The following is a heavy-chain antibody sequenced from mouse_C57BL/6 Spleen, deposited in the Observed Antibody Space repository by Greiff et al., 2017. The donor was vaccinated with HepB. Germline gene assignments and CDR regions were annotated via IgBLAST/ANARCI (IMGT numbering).Heavy chain of an antibody. CDR3: ARERDYSNLAWFAY. D-gene: IGHD2-5*01. CDR1: GFTFSSYG. CDR2: ISSGGSYT. Sequence: DVMLVESGGDLVKPGGSLKLSCAASGFTFSSYGMSWVRQTPDKRLEWVATISSGGSYTYYPDSVKGRFTISRDNAKNTLYLQMSSLKSEDTAMYYCARERDYSNLAWFAYWGQGTLVTVSA. J-gene: IGHJ3*01. V-gene: IGHV5-6*02.